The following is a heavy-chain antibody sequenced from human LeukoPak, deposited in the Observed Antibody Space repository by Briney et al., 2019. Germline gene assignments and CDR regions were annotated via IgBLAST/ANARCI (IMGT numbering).Heavy chain of an antibody. V-gene: IGHV3-53*01. CDR3: ASSRHSKLRGDY. D-gene: IGHD3-16*01. CDR1: GFTVSSNY. CDR2: IYSGGST. Sequence: GGSLRLSCAASGFTVSSNYMSWVRQAPGKGLEWVSIIYSGGSTYYADSVKGRFTISRDNSKNTLYLQMNSLRAEDTAVYYCASSRHSKLRGDYWGQGTLVTVSS. J-gene: IGHJ4*02.